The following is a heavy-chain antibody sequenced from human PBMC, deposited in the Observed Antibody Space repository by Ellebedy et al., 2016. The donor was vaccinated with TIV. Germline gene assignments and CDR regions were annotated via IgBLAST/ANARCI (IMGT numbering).Heavy chain of an antibody. Sequence: PGGPLRLSCAASGLTVSNNYMRWIRQAPGKGLEWVALIYSGGDTYYSDSVKGRFTISRDSSKNTVYLQMTNLRVEDTAVYYCSRDRHCVADRCYSVWGQGTLVTVSS. V-gene: IGHV3-53*01. CDR3: SRDRHCVADRCYSV. J-gene: IGHJ4*02. CDR2: IYSGGDT. D-gene: IGHD2-15*01. CDR1: GLTVSNNY.